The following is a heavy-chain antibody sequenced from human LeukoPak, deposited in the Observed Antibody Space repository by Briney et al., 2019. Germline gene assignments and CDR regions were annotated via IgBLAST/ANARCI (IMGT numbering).Heavy chain of an antibody. J-gene: IGHJ4*02. D-gene: IGHD4-17*01. CDR1: GVSGSSNY. CDR3: AKDRGGDYVFDY. Sequence: LPGGGPRTSLAPPGVSGSSNYISWGRPAPREGVGWVSVIYSGGNTYYADSVKGRFTISRHNSKNTLYLQMNSLRAGDTAVYYCAKDRGGDYVFDYWGQGTLVTVSS. CDR2: IYSGGNT. V-gene: IGHV3-53*04.